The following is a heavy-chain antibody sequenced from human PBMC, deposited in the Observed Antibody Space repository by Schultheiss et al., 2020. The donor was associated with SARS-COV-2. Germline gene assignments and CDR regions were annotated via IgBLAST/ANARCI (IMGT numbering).Heavy chain of an antibody. CDR2: ISYDGSNK. CDR3: ARARARRGISYCTGGVCYWLDY. D-gene: IGHD2-8*02. V-gene: IGHV3-30-3*01. CDR1: GFTFSSYA. Sequence: GGSLRLSCAASGFTFSSYAMHWVRQAPGKGLEWVAVISYDGSNKYYADSVKGRFTISRDNSKNTLYLQMNSLRAEDTAVYYCARARARRGISYCTGGVCYWLDYWGQGTLVTVSS. J-gene: IGHJ4*02.